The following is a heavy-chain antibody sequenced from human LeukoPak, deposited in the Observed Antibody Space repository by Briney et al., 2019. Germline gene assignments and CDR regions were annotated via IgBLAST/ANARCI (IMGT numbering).Heavy chain of an antibody. J-gene: IGHJ5*02. Sequence: SETLSLTCAVSGGSISRSSYYWAWIRQPPGKGLEWIGSVYSSGSTYYNPSLKSRVTILVDTSKNQFSLNLSSVTAADTAVYYCARDRDTNYANWFDPWGQGILVTVSS. V-gene: IGHV4-39*07. CDR2: VYSSGST. D-gene: IGHD4-11*01. CDR3: ARDRDTNYANWFDP. CDR1: GGSISRSSYY.